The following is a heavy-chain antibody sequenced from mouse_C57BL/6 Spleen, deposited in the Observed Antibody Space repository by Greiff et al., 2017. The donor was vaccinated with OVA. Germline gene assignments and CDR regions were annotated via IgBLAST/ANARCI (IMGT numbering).Heavy chain of an antibody. CDR1: GFTFSSYA. V-gene: IGHV5-4*01. Sequence: EVKLVESGGGLVKPGGSLKLSCAASGFTFSSYAMSWVRQTPEKRLEWVATISDGGSYTYYPDNVKGRFTISRDNAKNNLYLQMGHLKSEDTAMYYCARDRLSFFDYWGQGTTLTVSS. J-gene: IGHJ2*01. CDR2: ISDGGSYT. CDR3: ARDRLSFFDY. D-gene: IGHD1-2*01.